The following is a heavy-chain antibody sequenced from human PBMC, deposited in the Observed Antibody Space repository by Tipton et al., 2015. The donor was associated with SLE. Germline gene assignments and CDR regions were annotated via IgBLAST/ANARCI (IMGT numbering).Heavy chain of an antibody. CDR3: ARDKWGDYDPSTGYLWWLDP. Sequence: TLSLTCSVSGDSISSGVYYWSWIRQHPGKGLEWIGRVSPSGATYYHPSLKSRVSLSVDTSQREFSLSLASLTAADTAIYYCARDKWGDYDPSTGYLWWLDPWGQGTLVTVSS. CDR2: VSPSGAT. V-gene: IGHV4-31*03. CDR1: GDSISSGVYY. J-gene: IGHJ5*02. D-gene: IGHD3-9*01.